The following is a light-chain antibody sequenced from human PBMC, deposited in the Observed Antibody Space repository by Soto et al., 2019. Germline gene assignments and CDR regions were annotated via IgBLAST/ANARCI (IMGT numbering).Light chain of an antibody. V-gene: IGKV1-9*01. Sequence: DIQMTQSPSTLSASVGDRVTITCRASQGISSYLASYQQKPGKAPKLLIYAASTLQSGVPSRFSGSGSGTEFTLTISSLQPEDFATYYCQQLNSYPRITFGQGTRLEIK. J-gene: IGKJ5*01. CDR3: QQLNSYPRIT. CDR1: QGISSY. CDR2: AAS.